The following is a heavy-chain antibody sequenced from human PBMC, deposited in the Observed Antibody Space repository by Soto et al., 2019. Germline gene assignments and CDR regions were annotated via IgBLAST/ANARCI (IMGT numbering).Heavy chain of an antibody. J-gene: IGHJ6*02. Sequence: QVQLVESGGGVVQPGRSLRLSCAASGFTFSSYAMHWVRQAPGKGLEWVAVISYDGSNKYYADSVKGRFTISRDNSKNTLYRPMTSLRAEDTAVYYCARDLGAYSSRGRYYYAMDAGGQGTTVTVSS. CDR2: ISYDGSNK. V-gene: IGHV3-30-3*01. CDR3: ARDLGAYSSRGRYYYAMDA. CDR1: GFTFSSYA. D-gene: IGHD6-13*01.